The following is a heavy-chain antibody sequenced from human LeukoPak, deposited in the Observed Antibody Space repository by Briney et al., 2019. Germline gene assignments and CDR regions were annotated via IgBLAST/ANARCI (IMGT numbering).Heavy chain of an antibody. Sequence: PGGSLRLSCAASGFTFSSYAMHWVRQAPGKGLEWVAVISYDGSNKYYADSVKGRFTISRDNSKNTLYPQMNSLRAEDTAVYYCAKALMYSYDPDAFDIWGQGTMVTVSS. CDR1: GFTFSSYA. CDR2: ISYDGSNK. J-gene: IGHJ3*02. D-gene: IGHD5-18*01. V-gene: IGHV3-30-3*01. CDR3: AKALMYSYDPDAFDI.